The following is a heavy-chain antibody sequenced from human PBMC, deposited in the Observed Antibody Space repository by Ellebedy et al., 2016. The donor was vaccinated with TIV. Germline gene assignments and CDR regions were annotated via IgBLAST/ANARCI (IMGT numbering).Heavy chain of an antibody. V-gene: IGHV4-30-4*01. CDR3: ASRAGLYDMITFGGVIDIFDY. CDR2: IYYSGST. J-gene: IGHJ4*02. CDR1: GGSISSGDYY. D-gene: IGHD3-16*02. Sequence: MPSETLSLTCTVSGGSISSGDYYWSWIRQPPGKGLEWIGYIYYSGSTYYNPSLKSRVTISVDTSKNQFSLKLSSVTAADTAVYYCASRAGLYDMITFGGVIDIFDYWGQGTLVTVSS.